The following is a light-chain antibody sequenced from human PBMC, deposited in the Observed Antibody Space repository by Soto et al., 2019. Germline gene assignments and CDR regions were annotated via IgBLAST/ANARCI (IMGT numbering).Light chain of an antibody. CDR1: QTVSSW. CDR3: QQYDSYPYT. CDR2: KAS. Sequence: DIQMTQSPSTLSASVGDRVTITCRASQTVSSWLAWYQQKPGKAPKLLIYKASSLERGVPSRFSGSGDGTEFTLTISSLQPDDYATYYCQQYDSYPYTFGQGTKLEIK. J-gene: IGKJ2*01. V-gene: IGKV1-5*03.